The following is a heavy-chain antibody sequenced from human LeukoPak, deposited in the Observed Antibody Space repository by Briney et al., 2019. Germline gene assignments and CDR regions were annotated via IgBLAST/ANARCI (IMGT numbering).Heavy chain of an antibody. CDR2: IIPIFGTA. D-gene: IGHD3-10*01. J-gene: IGHJ6*03. CDR1: GGTFSSYA. Sequence: GASVKVSCKASGGTFSSYAISWVRQAPGQGLEWMGGIIPIFGTANYAQKFQGRVTITADESTSTAYMELSSLRSEDTAVYYCARCMVRGNVNCYYYYMDVWGKGTTVTISS. V-gene: IGHV1-69*01. CDR3: ARCMVRGNVNCYYYYMDV.